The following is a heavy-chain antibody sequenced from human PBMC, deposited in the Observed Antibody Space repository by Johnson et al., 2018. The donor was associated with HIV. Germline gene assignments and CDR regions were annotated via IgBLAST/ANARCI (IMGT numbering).Heavy chain of an antibody. D-gene: IGHD3-10*01. J-gene: IGHJ3*01. Sequence: QVLLVESGGGLVKPGGSLKLSCATSGFTFSDYYMSWIRQAPGKGLQWVSYISSSGLTVIYGDSVKGRFTISRDNSKNTLYLQMNSLRAEDTAVYYCARDVASVYGSGDHAFDLWGQGTVVTVSS. CDR2: ISSSGLTV. V-gene: IGHV3-11*04. CDR3: ARDVASVYGSGDHAFDL. CDR1: GFTFSDYY.